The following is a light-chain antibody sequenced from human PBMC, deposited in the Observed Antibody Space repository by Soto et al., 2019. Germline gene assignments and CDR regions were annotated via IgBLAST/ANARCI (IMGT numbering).Light chain of an antibody. V-gene: IGLV2-18*02. CDR1: SSDVGSYNR. CDR3: SSYTSSSTLV. Sequence: QSALTQPPSVSGSPGQSVTISCTGTSSDVGSYNRVSWYQQPPGTAPKLMIFEVSNRPSGVPDRFSGSKSGNTASLTISELQADDEADYYCSSYTSSSTLVFGGGTKLTVL. CDR2: EVS. J-gene: IGLJ2*01.